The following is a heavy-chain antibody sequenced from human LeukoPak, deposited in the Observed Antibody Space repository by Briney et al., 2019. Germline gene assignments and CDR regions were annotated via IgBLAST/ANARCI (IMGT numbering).Heavy chain of an antibody. V-gene: IGHV1-69*01. D-gene: IGHD3-3*01. J-gene: IGHJ4*02. CDR2: IIPIFGTA. CDR3: ARGATMVRFLEWLLFDY. Sequence: SVKVSCKASGGTFSSYAISWVRRAPGQGHEWMGGIIPIFGTANYAQKFQGRVTITADESTSTAYMELSSLRSEDTAVYYCARGATMVRFLEWLLFDYWGQGTPVTVSS. CDR1: GGTFSSYA.